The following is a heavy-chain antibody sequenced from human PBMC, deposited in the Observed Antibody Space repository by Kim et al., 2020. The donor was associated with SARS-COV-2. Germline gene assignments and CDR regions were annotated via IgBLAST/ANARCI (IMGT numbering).Heavy chain of an antibody. Sequence: GGSLRLSCAASGFTFDDYAMHWVRQAPGKGLEWVSGISWNSGSIGYADSVKGRFTISRDNAKNSLYLQMNSLRAEDTALYYCAKDTHSGYDLWSGAFDIWGQGTMVTVSS. CDR2: ISWNSGSI. J-gene: IGHJ3*02. CDR3: AKDTHSGYDLWSGAFDI. D-gene: IGHD5-12*01. CDR1: GFTFDDYA. V-gene: IGHV3-9*01.